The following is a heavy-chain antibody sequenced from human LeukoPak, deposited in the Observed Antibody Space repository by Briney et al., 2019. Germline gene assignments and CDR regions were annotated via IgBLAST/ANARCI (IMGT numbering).Heavy chain of an antibody. V-gene: IGHV3-11*01. CDR2: ITSSGSTI. D-gene: IGHD1-26*01. CDR1: GFTSSDYY. J-gene: IGHJ4*02. CDR3: ARARYSGSYYYFDY. Sequence: PGGSLRLSCAASGFTSSDYYMSWIRQAPGKGLEWISYITSSGSTISYADSVKGRFTISRDNAKNSLYLQMNSLRAEDTAVYYCARARYSGSYYYFDYWGQGTLVTVSS.